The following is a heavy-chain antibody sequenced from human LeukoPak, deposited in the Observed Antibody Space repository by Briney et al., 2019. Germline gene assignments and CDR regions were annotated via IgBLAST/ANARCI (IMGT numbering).Heavy chain of an antibody. CDR3: ARAASGSGWPYFDY. CDR2: ISSGGDVI. D-gene: IGHD6-19*01. V-gene: IGHV3-48*04. Sequence: PGGSLRLSCAASGFTFTSYSMNWVRQAPGKGLEWVSYISSGGDVIYSADSVKGRFTISRDNAKNSLFLQMNRLRAEDTAVYYCARAASGSGWPYFDYWGQGTLVTASS. CDR1: GFTFTSYS. J-gene: IGHJ4*02.